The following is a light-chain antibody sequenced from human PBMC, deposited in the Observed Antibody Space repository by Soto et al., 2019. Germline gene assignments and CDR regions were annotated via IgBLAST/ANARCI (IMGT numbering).Light chain of an antibody. Sequence: DVQMTQSPSSLSASIGDRVTITCRASQDISKSLAWYQQKPGKSPNLLIYAASTLQSGVPSRFSGSGSGTDFSLTISSLQPEDVATYYCQKYISAPYTFGPGTKVDIK. CDR3: QKYISAPYT. CDR2: AAS. J-gene: IGKJ3*01. V-gene: IGKV1-27*01. CDR1: QDISKS.